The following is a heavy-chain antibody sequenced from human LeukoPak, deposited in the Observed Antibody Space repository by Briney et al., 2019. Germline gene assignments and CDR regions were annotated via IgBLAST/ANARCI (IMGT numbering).Heavy chain of an antibody. CDR1: GFTFSDYW. J-gene: IGHJ4*02. V-gene: IGHV3-7*01. Sequence: PGGSLRLSCAASGFTFSDYWMSWVRQAPGKGLEWVANIKQDGGDKYYVDSVKGRFTISRDNAKNSLYLQMNSLRVDDTAIYYCARDGDISGYSDWGQGTQVTVSS. CDR2: IKQDGGDK. D-gene: IGHD3-22*01. CDR3: ARDGDISGYSD.